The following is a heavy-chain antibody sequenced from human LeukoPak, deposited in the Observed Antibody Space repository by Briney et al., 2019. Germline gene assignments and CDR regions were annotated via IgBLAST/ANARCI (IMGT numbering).Heavy chain of an antibody. CDR2: IYYSGST. CDR1: GGSISSYY. J-gene: IGHJ4*02. CDR3: ARGDIAFDY. D-gene: IGHD2-15*01. Sequence: RTSETLSLTCTVSGGSISSYYWSWIRQPPGKGLEWIGYIYYSGSTNYNPSLKSRVTISVDTSKNQFSLKLSSVTVADTAVYYCARGDIAFDYWGQGTLVTVSS. V-gene: IGHV4-59*01.